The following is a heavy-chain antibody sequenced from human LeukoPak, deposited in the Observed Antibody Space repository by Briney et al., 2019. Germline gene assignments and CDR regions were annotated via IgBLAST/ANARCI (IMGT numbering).Heavy chain of an antibody. J-gene: IGHJ5*02. V-gene: IGHV1-2*02. CDR1: GYTFTGYY. Sequence: GASVKVSCKAPGYTFTGYYMHWVRQAPGQGLEWMGWINPNSGGTNYAQKFQGRVTMTRDTSISTAYMELSRLRSDDTAVYYCARDGAYCGGDCYFDPWGQGTLVTVSS. D-gene: IGHD2-21*02. CDR3: ARDGAYCGGDCYFDP. CDR2: INPNSGGT.